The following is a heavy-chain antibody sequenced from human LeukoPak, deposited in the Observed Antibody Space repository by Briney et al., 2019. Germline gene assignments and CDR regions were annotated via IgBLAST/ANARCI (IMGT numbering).Heavy chain of an antibody. CDR3: ASGYSSGWTGFDY. CDR2: INASGGST. D-gene: IGHD6-19*01. CDR1: GYTFTSYY. J-gene: IGHJ4*02. V-gene: IGHV1-46*01. Sequence: ASVKVSCKASGYTFTSYYMHWVRQAPGQGLEWMGIINASGGSTTYAQKFQGRVTMTRDTSISTAYMELSRLRSDDTAVYYCASGYSSGWTGFDYWGQGTLVTVSS.